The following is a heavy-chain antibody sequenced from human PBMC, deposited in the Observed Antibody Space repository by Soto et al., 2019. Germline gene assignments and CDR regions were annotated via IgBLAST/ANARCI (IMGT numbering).Heavy chain of an antibody. CDR2: IDHSGNT. D-gene: IGHD1-26*01. V-gene: IGHV4-34*01. CDR1: ADSFSHYY. Sequence: QVQLQQWGAGLLKPSETLSLTCAVTADSFSHYYWSWLRQPPGKGLEWIGEIDHSGNTNYSPSLKSRVTISLDTYKNQFSLKLNSVTAADTGVYYCVGGRGRLVGFDYWGQGTLVTVSS. CDR3: VGGRGRLVGFDY. J-gene: IGHJ4*02.